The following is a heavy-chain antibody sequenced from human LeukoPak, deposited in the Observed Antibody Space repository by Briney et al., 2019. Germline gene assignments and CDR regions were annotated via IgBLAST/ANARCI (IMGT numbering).Heavy chain of an antibody. Sequence: GGSLRLSCAASGFTFSSYAMSWVRRAPGEGLEWVATITGSGGTTNYADSVKGRFTISRDNSKNTLSLQVNSLSAEDTAVYYCAKGRYCDSTTCAYHGLDVWGQGTTVTVSS. CDR1: GFTFSSYA. CDR3: AKGRYCDSTTCAYHGLDV. V-gene: IGHV3-23*01. CDR2: ITGSGGTT. D-gene: IGHD2-2*01. J-gene: IGHJ6*02.